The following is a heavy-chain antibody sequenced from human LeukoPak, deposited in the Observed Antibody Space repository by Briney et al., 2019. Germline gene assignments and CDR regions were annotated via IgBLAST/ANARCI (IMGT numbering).Heavy chain of an antibody. D-gene: IGHD3-3*01. J-gene: IGHJ4*02. V-gene: IGHV4-4*07. Sequence: SETLSLTCTVSGGSISSYYWSWIRQPAGKGLEWIGRIYTSGSTNYNPSLKSRVTMSVDTSKNQFSLKLSSVTAADTAVYYCARMYYDFWSGYSHFDYWGQGALVTVSS. CDR2: IYTSGST. CDR1: GGSISSYY. CDR3: ARMYYDFWSGYSHFDY.